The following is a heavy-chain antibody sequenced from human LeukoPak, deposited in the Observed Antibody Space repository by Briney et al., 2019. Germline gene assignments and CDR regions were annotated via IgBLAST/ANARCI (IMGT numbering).Heavy chain of an antibody. CDR2: ISGSGGST. Sequence: GGSLRLSCAASGFTFNSYAMNWVRQAPGKGLEWVLAISGSGGSTYYADSVKGRFTISRDNSKNSLYLQMNSLKAEDTAVYYCTAGEYYDILDGYYNPNDYWGQGTLVTVSS. D-gene: IGHD3-9*01. CDR3: TAGEYYDILDGYYNPNDY. CDR1: GFTFNSYA. J-gene: IGHJ4*02. V-gene: IGHV3-23*01.